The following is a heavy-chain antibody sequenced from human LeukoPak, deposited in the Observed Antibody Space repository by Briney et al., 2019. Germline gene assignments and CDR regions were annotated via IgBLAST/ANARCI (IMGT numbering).Heavy chain of an antibody. D-gene: IGHD3/OR15-3a*01. CDR3: VRFAYGSDFFPGHY. CDR2: VYPGDSAT. V-gene: IGHV5-51*01. Sequence: GESLKISCQGSGYSFTSYWIGWVRQVPGKGLEWMGIVYPGDSATRYSPSFQGQVTISADRSITTAYLQWRSLKASDTAMYYCVRFAYGSDFFPGHYWGQGTRVTVSS. J-gene: IGHJ4*02. CDR1: GYSFTSYW.